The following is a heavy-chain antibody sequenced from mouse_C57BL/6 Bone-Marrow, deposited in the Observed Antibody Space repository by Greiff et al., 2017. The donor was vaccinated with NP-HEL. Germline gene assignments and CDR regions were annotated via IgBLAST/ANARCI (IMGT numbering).Heavy chain of an antibody. CDR3: ARGGGYYGNWYFDV. CDR2: ISDGGSYT. J-gene: IGHJ1*03. Sequence: EVKLVESGGGLVKPGGSLKLSCAASGFTFSSYAMSWVRQTPEKRLEWVATISDGGSYTYYPDNVKGRFTISRENAKNNLYLQMSHLKSEDTAMYYCARGGGYYGNWYFDVWGTGTTVTVSS. D-gene: IGHD2-1*01. V-gene: IGHV5-4*03. CDR1: GFTFSSYA.